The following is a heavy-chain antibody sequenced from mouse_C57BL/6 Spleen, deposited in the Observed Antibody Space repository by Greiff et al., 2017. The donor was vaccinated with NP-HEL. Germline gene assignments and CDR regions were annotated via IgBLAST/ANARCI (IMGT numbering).Heavy chain of an antibody. Sequence: EVKVVESGGGLVQPGGSLSLSCAASGFTFTDYYMSWVRQPPGKALEWLGFIRNKANGYTTEYSASVKGRFTISRDNSQSILYLQMNALRAEDSATYYCARSLITPYFDVWGTGTTVTVSS. D-gene: IGHD1-1*01. V-gene: IGHV7-3*01. J-gene: IGHJ1*03. CDR1: GFTFTDYY. CDR3: ARSLITPYFDV. CDR2: IRNKANGYTT.